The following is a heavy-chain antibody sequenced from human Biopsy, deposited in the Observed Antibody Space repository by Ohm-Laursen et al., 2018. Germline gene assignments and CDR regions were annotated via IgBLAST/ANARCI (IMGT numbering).Heavy chain of an antibody. CDR2: ISYGGNDE. V-gene: IGHV3-30*03. CDR3: AGNYGDYYFDF. D-gene: IGHD3-10*01. Sequence: SLRLSCAASGFTFSNYGMHWVRQAPGKGLEWVALISYGGNDEYYADSVKGRFTISRDNSKNTLYLQMNSLRAEDTAIYSCAGNYGDYYFDFWGRGTLVTVSS. J-gene: IGHJ4*02. CDR1: GFTFSNYG.